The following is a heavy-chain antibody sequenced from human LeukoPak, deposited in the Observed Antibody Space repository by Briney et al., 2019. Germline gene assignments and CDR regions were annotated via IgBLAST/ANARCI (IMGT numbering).Heavy chain of an antibody. CDR1: GFTFSSYA. CDR3: AKTTYSSGWSAFDY. V-gene: IGHV3-23*01. J-gene: IGHJ4*02. Sequence: GGSLRLSWAASGFTFSSYAMNWVRQAPGKGLEWVSAISGSGGSTYYADSVKGRFTISRDNSKDTLYLQMNSLRAEDTAVYYCAKTTYSSGWSAFDYWGQGTLVTVSS. D-gene: IGHD6-19*01. CDR2: ISGSGGST.